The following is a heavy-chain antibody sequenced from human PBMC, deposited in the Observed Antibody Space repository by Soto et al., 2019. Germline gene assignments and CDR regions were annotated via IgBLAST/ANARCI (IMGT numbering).Heavy chain of an antibody. D-gene: IGHD1-7*01. J-gene: IGHJ5*02. CDR2: IYNSGIT. V-gene: IGHV4-4*08. CDR1: GVSINTYY. CDR3: ARLWNYADYRPGDP. Sequence: PSETLCLTCTVSGVSINTYYWSWIRQSPERGLEWIGYIYNSGITNYDPSLRSRLTISLDTSKNQFSLKLSSVTAADTAVYYCARLWNYADYRPGDPWGQGTLVTVSS.